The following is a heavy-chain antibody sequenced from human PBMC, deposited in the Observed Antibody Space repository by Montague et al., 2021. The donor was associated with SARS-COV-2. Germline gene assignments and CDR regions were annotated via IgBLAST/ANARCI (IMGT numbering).Heavy chain of an antibody. V-gene: IGHV4-59*01. CDR3: ASQVRDLWCGIDY. Sequence: SETLSLTCTVSGGSISSYYWSWIRQPPGKGLEWIGYIYYSGSTNYNPSLKSRVTISVDTSKNQFSLKLSSVTAADTAVYYCASQVRDLWCGIDYWGQGTLVTVSS. D-gene: IGHD3-3*01. CDR1: GGSISSYY. J-gene: IGHJ4*02. CDR2: IYYSGST.